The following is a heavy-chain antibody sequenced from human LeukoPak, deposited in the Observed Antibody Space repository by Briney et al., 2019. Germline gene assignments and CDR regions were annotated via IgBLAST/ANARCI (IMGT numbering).Heavy chain of an antibody. CDR3: ARGRSSGWYFAFDI. CDR1: GFTFSSYW. D-gene: IGHD6-19*01. CDR2: IKQDGSEK. V-gene: IGHV3-7*01. Sequence: GGSLRLSCAASGFTFSSYWMSWVRQAPGKGLEWVANIKQDGSEKYYVDSVKGRFTISRDNAKNSLYLQMNSLRAEDTAVYYCARGRSSGWYFAFDIWAQGTMVTVSS. J-gene: IGHJ3*02.